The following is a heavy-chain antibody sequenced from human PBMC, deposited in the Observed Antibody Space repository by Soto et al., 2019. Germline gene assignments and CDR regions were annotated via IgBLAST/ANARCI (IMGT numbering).Heavy chain of an antibody. D-gene: IGHD3-22*01. Sequence: GASVKVSCKASGGTFSSYAISWVRQAPGQGLEWMGGIIPIFGTANYAQKFQGRVTITADESTSTAYMELSSLRSEDTAVYYCASTLREYYYDSSGYSDYWGQGTLVTV. J-gene: IGHJ4*02. CDR2: IIPIFGTA. CDR1: GGTFSSYA. V-gene: IGHV1-69*13. CDR3: ASTLREYYYDSSGYSDY.